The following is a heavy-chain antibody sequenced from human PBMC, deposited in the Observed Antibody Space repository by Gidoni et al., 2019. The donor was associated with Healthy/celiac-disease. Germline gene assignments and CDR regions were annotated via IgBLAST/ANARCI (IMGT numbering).Heavy chain of an antibody. D-gene: IGHD1-26*01. Sequence: EVQLVQSGAEVKKPGESLKISCKGSGYSFTSYWIGWVRQMPGKGLEWMGIIYPGDSDTRYSPSFQGQVTISADKSISTAYLQWSSLKASDTAMYYCARSSSVELYTYYYYYMDVWGKGTTVTVSS. J-gene: IGHJ6*03. V-gene: IGHV5-51*01. CDR1: GYSFTSYW. CDR2: IYPGDSDT. CDR3: ARSSSVELYTYYYYYMDV.